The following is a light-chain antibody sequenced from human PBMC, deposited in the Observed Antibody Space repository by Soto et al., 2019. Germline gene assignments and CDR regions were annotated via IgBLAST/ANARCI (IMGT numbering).Light chain of an antibody. CDR3: QQRRTWPPLT. CDR1: QSVSNF. J-gene: IGKJ4*01. Sequence: EIVLTQSPATLSLSPGERATLSCRASQSVSNFFAWYHQQPGQAPRLLIYDASTRATGSPARFSGSGAGTDFARTISSREPEEVAVDYCQQRRTWPPLTFGGGTKVEIK. V-gene: IGKV3-11*01. CDR2: DAS.